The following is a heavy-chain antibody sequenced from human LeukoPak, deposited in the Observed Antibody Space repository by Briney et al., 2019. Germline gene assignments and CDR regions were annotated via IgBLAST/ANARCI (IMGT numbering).Heavy chain of an antibody. J-gene: IGHJ4*02. Sequence: SGGSLRLSCAASGSTFSGYAMNWVRQAPGKGLEWVSVIRSSGDSAYYADFVKGRFTISRDNSKNTLYLQMNSLRAEDTAVYYCAKGYNASGSSLSAFDSWGQGTLVTVSS. CDR2: IRSSGDSA. CDR1: GSTFSGYA. CDR3: AKGYNASGSSLSAFDS. V-gene: IGHV3-23*01. D-gene: IGHD3-10*01.